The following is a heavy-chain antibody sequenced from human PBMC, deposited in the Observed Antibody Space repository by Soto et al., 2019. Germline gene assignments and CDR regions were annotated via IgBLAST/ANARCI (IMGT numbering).Heavy chain of an antibody. CDR1: GGSISPFY. CDR3: ARTVLGPDLLADSFVDYYYYMDV. CDR2: VYYTGST. Sequence: SETLSLTCTVSGGSISPFYWSWIRQPPGKGLEWIGYVYYTGSTSYNPSLKRRVTFSADSSRGQFSLRLNSVTAADTAVYYCARTVLGPDLLADSFVDYYYYMDVWGQGTTVT. D-gene: IGHD3-9*01. V-gene: IGHV4-59*08. J-gene: IGHJ6*03.